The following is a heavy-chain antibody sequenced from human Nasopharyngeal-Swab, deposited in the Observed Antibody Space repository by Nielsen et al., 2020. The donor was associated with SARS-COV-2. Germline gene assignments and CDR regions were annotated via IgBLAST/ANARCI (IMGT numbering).Heavy chain of an antibody. D-gene: IGHD3-22*01. CDR1: GYTFTDYY. CDR2: INPDSGDT. J-gene: IGHJ4*02. Sequence: ASVKVSCKTSGYTFTDYYIHWLRQVPGQGLEWVGCINPDSGDTKYAQKFQGRVTVTSDRSRSTAYIELSRLRSDDTAVYYCARGIAYYDRSGYSAHLAFWGQGTLVTVSS. CDR3: ARGIAYYDRSGYSAHLAF. V-gene: IGHV1-2*02.